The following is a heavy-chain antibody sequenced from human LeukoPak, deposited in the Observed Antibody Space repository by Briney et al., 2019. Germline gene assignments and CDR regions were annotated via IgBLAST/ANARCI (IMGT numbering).Heavy chain of an antibody. Sequence: ASVKVSCKASGYTFTGYYMHWVRQAPGQGLEWMGWINPNSGGTNYAQKFQGRVTMTRDTSISTAYMELRSLRSDDTAVYYCARDPTTGRNPIDYWGQGTLVTVSS. D-gene: IGHD1-1*01. J-gene: IGHJ4*02. CDR3: ARDPTTGRNPIDY. CDR2: INPNSGGT. CDR1: GYTFTGYY. V-gene: IGHV1-2*02.